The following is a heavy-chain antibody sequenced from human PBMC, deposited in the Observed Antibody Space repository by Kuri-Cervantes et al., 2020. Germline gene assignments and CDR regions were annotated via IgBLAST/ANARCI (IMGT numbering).Heavy chain of an antibody. CDR1: GGSISSSSYY. Sequence: SETLSLTCTVSGGSISSSSYYWGWIRQPPGKGLEWIGSIYYSGSTYYNPSLKSRVTISVDTSKNQFSLKLSSVTAADTAVYFCAREWTTRVDYWGQGTLVTVSS. V-gene: IGHV4-39*07. J-gene: IGHJ4*02. CDR3: AREWTTRVDY. D-gene: IGHD3/OR15-3a*01. CDR2: IYYSGST.